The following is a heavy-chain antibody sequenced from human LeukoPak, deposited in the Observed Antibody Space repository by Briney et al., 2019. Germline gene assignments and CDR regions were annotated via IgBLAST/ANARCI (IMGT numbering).Heavy chain of an antibody. D-gene: IGHD2-15*01. CDR1: GYTFTSYG. V-gene: IGHV1-18*01. J-gene: IGHJ4*02. CDR2: SSAYNGNT. CDR3: ARDSVEYCTGNSCSFDY. Sequence: GASVKVSCKASGYTFTSYGISWVRQAPGQGLEWLAWSSAYNGNTNYAQNLQGRVTLSTDTSTSTAYMELRSLRSDDTAVYYCARDSVEYCTGNSCSFDYWGQGTLITVSS.